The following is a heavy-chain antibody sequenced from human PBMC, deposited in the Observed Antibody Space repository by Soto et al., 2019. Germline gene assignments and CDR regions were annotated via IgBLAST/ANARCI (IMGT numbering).Heavy chain of an antibody. CDR2: IYYSGST. J-gene: IGHJ3*02. CDR1: GGSISSSSYY. D-gene: IGHD3-10*01. V-gene: IGHV4-39*01. Sequence: SETLSLTCTVSGGSISSSSYYWGWIRQPPGKGLEWIGSIYYSGSTYYNPSLKSRVTISVDTSKNQFSLKLSSVTAADTAVYYCARQKLYGSGRKAFDIWGQGTMVTVSS. CDR3: ARQKLYGSGRKAFDI.